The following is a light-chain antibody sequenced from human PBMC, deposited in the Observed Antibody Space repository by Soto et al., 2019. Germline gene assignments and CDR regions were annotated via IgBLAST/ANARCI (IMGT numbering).Light chain of an antibody. J-gene: IGKJ3*01. V-gene: IGKV3-20*01. Sequence: EIVLTQSPATLSLSPGERATLSCRASQSISSSYLAWYQQKPGQAPRPLFYGASSRATGTPDRFSGSGSGTDFTLTISRREPEDFAAYYCQQYGSSRFTFGPGTKVDIK. CDR2: GAS. CDR3: QQYGSSRFT. CDR1: QSISSSY.